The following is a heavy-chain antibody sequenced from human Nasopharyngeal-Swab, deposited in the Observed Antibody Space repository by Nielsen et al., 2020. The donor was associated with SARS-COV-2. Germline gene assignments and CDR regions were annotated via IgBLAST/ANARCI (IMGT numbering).Heavy chain of an antibody. CDR1: GYTFTGYY. Sequence: ASVKVSCKTSGYTFTGYYIQWVRQAPGQGLEWMGRINPNSGATKSAQRFQGRVTMTSDTSISTAYMDLSSLTSDDTALYYCAREHPTTRASDYWGQGTLVTVSS. J-gene: IGHJ4*02. D-gene: IGHD4-11*01. CDR2: INPNSGAT. V-gene: IGHV1-2*06. CDR3: AREHPTTRASDY.